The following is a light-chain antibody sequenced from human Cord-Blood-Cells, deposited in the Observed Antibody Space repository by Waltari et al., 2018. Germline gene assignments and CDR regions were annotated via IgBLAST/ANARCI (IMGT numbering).Light chain of an antibody. CDR2: EDN. Sequence: NFMLTQPHSVSESPGKTVTISCTGSSGSIASNYVQWYQQRPGSAPPTVIYEDNQRPSGVPGRFSGSIDSSSNSASLTISGLKTEDEADYYCQSYDSSNVVFGGGTKLTVL. J-gene: IGLJ2*01. CDR1: SGSIASNY. V-gene: IGLV6-57*02. CDR3: QSYDSSNVV.